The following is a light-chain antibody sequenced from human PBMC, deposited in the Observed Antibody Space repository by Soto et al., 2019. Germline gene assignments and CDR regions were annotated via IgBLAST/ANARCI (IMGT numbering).Light chain of an antibody. Sequence: AIEMTQSPASLSVSVGDRVTITCRASQGIRHDLGWYQQKPGKAPELLIYAASILQTGAPSRFSGSGSGTDFTLTITSLQPEDFAIYYCLQDHSYPRTFGGGTKVDIK. CDR2: AAS. V-gene: IGKV1-6*01. J-gene: IGKJ4*01. CDR1: QGIRHD. CDR3: LQDHSYPRT.